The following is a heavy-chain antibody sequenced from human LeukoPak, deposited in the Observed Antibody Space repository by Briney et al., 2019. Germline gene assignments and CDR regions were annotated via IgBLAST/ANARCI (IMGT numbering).Heavy chain of an antibody. V-gene: IGHV3-49*03. CDR1: GFTFSSYA. CDR3: TRVASRVMTTYYFDY. Sequence: GGSLRLSCAASGFTFSSYALSWFRQAPGKGLEWVAFIRSRAYGATTEYAASVKDRFTISRDDSESIAYLHMNSLKTGDTAVYYCTRVASRVMTTYYFDYWGQGALVTVSS. J-gene: IGHJ4*02. D-gene: IGHD3-16*01. CDR2: IRSRAYGATT.